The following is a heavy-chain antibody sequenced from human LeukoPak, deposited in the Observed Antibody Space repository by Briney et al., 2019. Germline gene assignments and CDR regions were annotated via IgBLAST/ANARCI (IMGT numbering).Heavy chain of an antibody. V-gene: IGHV3-7*01. Sequence: PGGSLRLSCAASGFTFSSYAMSWVRQAPGKGLEWVANIKQDGSEKYYVDSVKGRFTISRDNAKNSLYLQMNSLRAEDTAVYYCARDPEGYCSGGSCYHNWFDPWGQGTLVTVSS. CDR1: GFTFSSYA. CDR3: ARDPEGYCSGGSCYHNWFDP. J-gene: IGHJ5*02. D-gene: IGHD2-15*01. CDR2: IKQDGSEK.